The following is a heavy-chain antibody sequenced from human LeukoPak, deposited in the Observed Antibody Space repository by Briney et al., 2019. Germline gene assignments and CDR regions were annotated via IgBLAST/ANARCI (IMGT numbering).Heavy chain of an antibody. D-gene: IGHD2-2*01. CDR3: ARYCSTTSCQGAYYGMDV. CDR2: ISGSGGST. V-gene: IGHV3-23*01. J-gene: IGHJ6*02. CDR1: GLTFSSYA. Sequence: GGSLRLSCAASGLTFSSYAMSWVRQAPGKGLEWVSTISGSGGSTYYADSVKGRFTISRDNSKNTLYLQMISLRAEDTALYYCARYCSTTSCQGAYYGMDVWGQGTTVTVSS.